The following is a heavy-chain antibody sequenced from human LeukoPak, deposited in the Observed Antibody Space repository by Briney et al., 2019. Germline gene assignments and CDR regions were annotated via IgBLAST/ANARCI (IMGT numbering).Heavy chain of an antibody. Sequence: GGSLRLSCAASGFNFRIHGINWVRQAPGKGLEWVSAIGVSGIHTYFADSVKGRFSISRDDSRNTVYLQMNSLRPDDTAVYYCAKIPSAVPGRGFDYWGQGTLVIVSS. J-gene: IGHJ4*02. D-gene: IGHD6-19*01. V-gene: IGHV3-23*01. CDR1: GFNFRIHG. CDR2: IGVSGIHT. CDR3: AKIPSAVPGRGFDY.